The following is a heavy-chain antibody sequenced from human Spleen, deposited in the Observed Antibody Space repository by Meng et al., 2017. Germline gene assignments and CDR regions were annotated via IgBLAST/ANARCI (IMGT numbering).Heavy chain of an antibody. Sequence: ASVKVSCKASGYTFTGYYMHWVRQAPGQGLEWMGWINPNSGGTTYAQKMQGRVTMTRDTSTSTVYMELSSLRSEDTAVYYCAGVGSGWYNSYYYYGMDVWGQGTTVTVSS. V-gene: IGHV1-2*02. CDR2: INPNSGGT. D-gene: IGHD6-19*01. J-gene: IGHJ6*02. CDR1: GYTFTGYY. CDR3: AGVGSGWYNSYYYYGMDV.